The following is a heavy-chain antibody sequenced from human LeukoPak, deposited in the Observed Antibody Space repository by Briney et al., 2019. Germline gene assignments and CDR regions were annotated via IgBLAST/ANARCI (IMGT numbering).Heavy chain of an antibody. V-gene: IGHV3-23*01. CDR1: GFTFSNYA. J-gene: IGHJ4*02. CDR2: ISSGGGST. CDR3: AKSPGYSSSWYDY. D-gene: IGHD6-13*01. Sequence: KTGGSLRLSCAASGFTFSNYAMSWVRQAPGKGLEWVSAISSGGGSTYYADSVKGRFTISRDNSKNTLYLQMNSLRAEDTAVYYCAKSPGYSSSWYDYWGQGTLVTVSS.